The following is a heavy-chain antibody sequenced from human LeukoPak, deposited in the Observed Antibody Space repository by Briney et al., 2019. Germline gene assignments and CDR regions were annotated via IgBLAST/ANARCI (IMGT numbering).Heavy chain of an antibody. D-gene: IGHD1-26*01. Sequence: SGPTLVKPTQTLTLTCTFSGFSLSTSGVGVGWIRQPPGKALEWLALIYWNDDKRYSPSLKSRLTITKDTSKNQVVLTMTNMDPVDTATYYCAHRHAIEWELHTGGYFDYWGQGTLVTVSS. CDR2: IYWNDDK. J-gene: IGHJ4*02. CDR3: AHRHAIEWELHTGGYFDY. CDR1: GFSLSTSGVG. V-gene: IGHV2-5*01.